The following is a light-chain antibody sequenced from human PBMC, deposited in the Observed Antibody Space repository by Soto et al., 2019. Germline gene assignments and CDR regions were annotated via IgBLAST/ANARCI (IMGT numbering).Light chain of an antibody. V-gene: IGLV1-40*01. CDR1: SSNIGAGYD. CDR2: GNI. CDR3: QSSDSSLSGAVV. J-gene: IGLJ2*01. Sequence: QSVLTQPPSVSGAPGQRVTISCTGSSSNIGAGYDIHWYQQLPGTAPKLLIYGNINRPSGVPDRFSGSKSGTSASLAITGLQAEDEADYYCQSSDSSLSGAVVFGGGTKLTVL.